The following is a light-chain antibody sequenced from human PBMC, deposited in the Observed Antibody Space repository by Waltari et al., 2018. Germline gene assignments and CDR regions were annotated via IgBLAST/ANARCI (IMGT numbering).Light chain of an antibody. CDR2: SAS. Sequence: DIQMTQSPSSLSASVGDRVTITCRASQSISIYLNWYQQKPGKAPKLLLYSASSLQSGVPSRFSGSGSGTDFTLTISSLQPEDFATYYCQKSSSTPPWTFGQGTKVEIK. J-gene: IGKJ1*01. V-gene: IGKV1-39*01. CDR3: QKSSSTPPWT. CDR1: QSISIY.